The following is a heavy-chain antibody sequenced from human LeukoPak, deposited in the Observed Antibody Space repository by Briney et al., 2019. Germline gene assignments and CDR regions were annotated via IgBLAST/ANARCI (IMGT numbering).Heavy chain of an antibody. D-gene: IGHD4-17*01. CDR3: ARVTVTKGVAFDI. J-gene: IGHJ3*02. CDR2: IYTSRST. Sequence: TLSLTCTVSGGSISSGSYYWSWIRQPAGKGLEWIGRIYTSRSTNYNPSLKSRVTISVDTSKNQFSLKLSSVTAADTAVYYCARVTVTKGVAFDIWGQGTMVTVSS. V-gene: IGHV4-61*02. CDR1: GGSISSGSYY.